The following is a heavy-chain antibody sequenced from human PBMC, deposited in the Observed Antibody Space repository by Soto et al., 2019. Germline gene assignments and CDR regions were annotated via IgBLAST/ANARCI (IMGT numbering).Heavy chain of an antibody. CDR2: LSNGGSIT. J-gene: IGHJ4*02. CDR1: GFSFSNFA. Sequence: GGSLRLSCSVSGFSFSNFAMTWVRQAPGKGLEWVSSLSNGGSITYYVDSVKGRFTISRDNSNNTLFLQMDSLRAEDTAVYYCAKGYRAGITNCYNDVWGQGTLVTVSS. CDR3: AKGYRAGITNCYNDV. D-gene: IGHD5-12*01. V-gene: IGHV3-23*01.